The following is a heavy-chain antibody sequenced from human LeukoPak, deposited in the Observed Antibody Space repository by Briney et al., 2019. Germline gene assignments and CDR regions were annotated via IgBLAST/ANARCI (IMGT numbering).Heavy chain of an antibody. J-gene: IGHJ4*02. CDR3: AKLWFGELLYPFDY. CDR1: GFTFSSYA. Sequence: GGSLRLSCAASGFTFSSYAMSWVRQAPGKGLEWVSAISGSGGSTYYADSVKGRFTISRNNSKNTLYLQMNSLRAEDTAVYYCAKLWFGELLYPFDYWGQGTLVTVSS. V-gene: IGHV3-23*01. CDR2: ISGSGGST. D-gene: IGHD3-10*01.